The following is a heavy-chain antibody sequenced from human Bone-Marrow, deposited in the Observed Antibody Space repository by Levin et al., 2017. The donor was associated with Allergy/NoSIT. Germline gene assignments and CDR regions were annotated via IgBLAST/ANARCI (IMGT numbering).Heavy chain of an antibody. V-gene: IGHV3-15*07. CDR1: GFTFSDAW. D-gene: IGHD3-16*01. Sequence: GGSLRLSCASSGFTFSDAWMHWVRQAPGKGLEWVGRIKNKYEGGTTDYAAPVKGRFTISRDDSKNTLYLQMNSLNPEDTALYYCTTDWGSGDHFVRAFDVWRQGTMVTVSS. J-gene: IGHJ3*01. CDR2: IKNKYEGGTT. CDR3: TTDWGSGDHFVRAFDV.